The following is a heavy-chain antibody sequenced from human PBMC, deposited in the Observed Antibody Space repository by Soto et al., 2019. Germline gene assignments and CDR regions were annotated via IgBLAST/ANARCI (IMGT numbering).Heavy chain of an antibody. J-gene: IGHJ4*02. CDR2: INPSARSA. Sequence: PSVKVSCKASGYTFTNYYLHWVRHAPGQGLEWVGMINPSARSASYAQKLRGRLTMDRDTSTTTVYMELSRLTFEDTAVYFCARDNSAANGVLDHWGQGTLVTVS. CDR1: GYTFTNYY. V-gene: IGHV1-46*04. D-gene: IGHD1-1*01. CDR3: ARDNSAANGVLDH.